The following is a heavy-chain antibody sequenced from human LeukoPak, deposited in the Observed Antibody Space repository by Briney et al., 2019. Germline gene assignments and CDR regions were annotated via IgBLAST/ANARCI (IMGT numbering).Heavy chain of an antibody. CDR2: INPNSGGT. Sequence: ASVKVSCKASGYTFTSYYMHWVRQAPGQGLEWMGWINPNSGGTNYAQKFQGRVTMTRDTSISTAYMELSRLRSDDTAVYYCARAKSRGWEFSYWGQGTLVTVSS. D-gene: IGHD3-10*01. J-gene: IGHJ4*02. V-gene: IGHV1-2*02. CDR3: ARAKSRGWEFSY. CDR1: GYTFTSYY.